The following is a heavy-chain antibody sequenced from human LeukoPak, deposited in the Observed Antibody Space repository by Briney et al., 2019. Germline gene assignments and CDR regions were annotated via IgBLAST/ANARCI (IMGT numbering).Heavy chain of an antibody. CDR2: INPNSGGT. CDR1: GYTFTGYY. V-gene: IGHV1-2*02. Sequence: GASVKVSCKASGYTFTGYYMHWVRQAPGQGLEWMGWINPNSGGTNYAQKFQGRVTMTRDTSISTAYMELSRLRSDDTAVYYCARGRIAARPGDAFDIWDQGTMVTVSS. D-gene: IGHD6-6*01. J-gene: IGHJ3*02. CDR3: ARGRIAARPGDAFDI.